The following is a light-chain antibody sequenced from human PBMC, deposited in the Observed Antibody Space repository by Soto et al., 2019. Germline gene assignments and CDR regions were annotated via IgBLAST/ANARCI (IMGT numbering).Light chain of an antibody. CDR1: QSISSY. J-gene: IGKJ1*01. CDR2: AAS. CDR3: QQSYSTPPT. V-gene: IGKV1-39*01. Sequence: DIQMTQSPSSLSASVGDRVTITCRASQSISSYLNCYQVKPGKAPKLLIYAASSLKSGVPSRFSGSGSGTDFILTISSLQPEDFATYYCQQSYSTPPTFGQGTKVEIK.